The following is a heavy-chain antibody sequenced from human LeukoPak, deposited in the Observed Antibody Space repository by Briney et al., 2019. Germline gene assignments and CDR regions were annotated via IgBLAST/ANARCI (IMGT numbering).Heavy chain of an antibody. CDR2: IGGGGTFT. Sequence: GGSLRLSCAASGFTFSSYTMNWVRQAPGKGLEWVSSIGGGGTFTFYADSVKGRFTISRDNAKNSLYLQINGLRVEDTAVYYCARDGYGAGTSPYYWGQGTLVTVSS. CDR3: ARDGYGAGTSPYY. D-gene: IGHD3-10*01. V-gene: IGHV3-21*01. CDR1: GFTFSSYT. J-gene: IGHJ4*02.